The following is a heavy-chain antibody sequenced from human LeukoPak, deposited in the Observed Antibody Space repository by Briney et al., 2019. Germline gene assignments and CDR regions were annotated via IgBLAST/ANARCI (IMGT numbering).Heavy chain of an antibody. Sequence: VASVKVSCKASGYTFTGYYMHWVRQAPGQGLEWMGWINPNSGGTNYAQKFQGRVTMTRDTSISTAYMELSRLRSDDTAVYYCARAPPYCSSTSCQSYAKGDEYYYMDVWGKGTTVTISS. V-gene: IGHV1-2*02. D-gene: IGHD2-2*01. CDR2: INPNSGGT. CDR1: GYTFTGYY. J-gene: IGHJ6*03. CDR3: ARAPPYCSSTSCQSYAKGDEYYYMDV.